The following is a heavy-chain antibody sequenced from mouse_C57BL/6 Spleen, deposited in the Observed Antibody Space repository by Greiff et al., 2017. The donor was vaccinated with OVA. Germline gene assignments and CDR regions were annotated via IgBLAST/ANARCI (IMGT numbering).Heavy chain of an antibody. Sequence: EVKLQESGGGLVQPGGSLSLSCAASGFTFTDYYMSWVRQPPGKALEWLGFIRNNANGYTSEYSVSVKGRFTISRDNSQSILYLQMNALRAEDSATYYSAGYMRYGSGYFDYWGQGTTLTVSS. CDR2: IRNNANGYTS. CDR1: GFTFTDYY. D-gene: IGHD1-1*01. CDR3: AGYMRYGSGYFDY. V-gene: IGHV7-3*01. J-gene: IGHJ2*01.